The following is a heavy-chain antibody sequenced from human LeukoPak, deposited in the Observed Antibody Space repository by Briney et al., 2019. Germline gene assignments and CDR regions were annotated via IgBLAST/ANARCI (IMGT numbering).Heavy chain of an antibody. V-gene: IGHV1-2*02. CDR2: IYPDTGGA. CDR3: ARGPPLYPAPGTDY. J-gene: IGHJ4*02. CDR1: GYSFITFY. D-gene: IGHD3-10*01. Sequence: GASVKVACKASGYSFITFYIQWVGQTPTLGLEWMGWIYPDTGGANYAQKFQDRVTMTSDSSITTAYMELSGLKSDDTAVYYCARGPPLYPAPGTDYWGQGTLVTVSS.